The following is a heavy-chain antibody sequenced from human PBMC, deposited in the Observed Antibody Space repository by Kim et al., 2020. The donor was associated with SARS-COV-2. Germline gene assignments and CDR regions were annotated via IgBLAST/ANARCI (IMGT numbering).Heavy chain of an antibody. D-gene: IGHD4-17*01. CDR2: ISSGGNA. J-gene: IGHJ5*02. V-gene: IGHV3-53*01. CDR1: GFTVNANY. CDR3: ARGGAPGYYQVPLNP. Sequence: GGSLRRSCAASGFTVNANYMSWVRQAPGKGLEWVSLISSGGNANYAASVQGRFTISRDTSKNTLFLQMNSLRGEDTAVYYCARGGAPGYYQVPLNPWGQGTLVIVSS.